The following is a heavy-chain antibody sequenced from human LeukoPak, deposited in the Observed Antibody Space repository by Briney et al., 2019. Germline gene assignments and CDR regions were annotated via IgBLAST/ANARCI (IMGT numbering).Heavy chain of an antibody. CDR2: IYSGGST. V-gene: IGHV3-53*04. Sequence: PGGSLRLSCAASGFTVSSNYMSWVRQAPGKGLEWVSVIYSGGSTYYADSVKGRFTISRHNSKNTLYLQMNSLRAEDTAVYYCASGTGNTDYYGMDVWGQGTTVTVSS. J-gene: IGHJ6*02. CDR1: GFTVSSNY. D-gene: IGHD1-7*01. CDR3: ASGTGNTDYYGMDV.